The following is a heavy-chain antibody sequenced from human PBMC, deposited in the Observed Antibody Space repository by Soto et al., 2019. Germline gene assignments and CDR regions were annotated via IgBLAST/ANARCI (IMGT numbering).Heavy chain of an antibody. CDR2: IKGDGSYK. V-gene: IGHV3-7*05. J-gene: IGHJ3*02. CDR3: ASAARLGAFDI. CDR1: GFSFSNCW. Sequence: PGGSLSLSCAASGFSFSNCWMSWVRQAPGKGLEWVANIKGDGSYKFYVDSVKGRFTISRDNSDNSLFLHMSSLRVDDTAVYYCASAARLGAFDIWGRGTLVTVSS. D-gene: IGHD3-16*01.